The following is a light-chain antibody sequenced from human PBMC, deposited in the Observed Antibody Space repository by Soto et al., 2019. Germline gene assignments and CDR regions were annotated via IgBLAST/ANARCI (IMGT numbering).Light chain of an antibody. CDR3: QQDCCSVGLD. J-gene: IGKJ4*01. CDR1: QSVSSSY. Sequence: EIVLPQSPGTLSLSPGERATLSCRASQSVSSSYLARYQQKPGQAPRPLIYGASSRATGIQDRFSGSGSVTDYTLAISGLEPEDVAVYYCQQDCCSVGLDVGGGTKVEIK. CDR2: GAS. V-gene: IGKV3-20*01.